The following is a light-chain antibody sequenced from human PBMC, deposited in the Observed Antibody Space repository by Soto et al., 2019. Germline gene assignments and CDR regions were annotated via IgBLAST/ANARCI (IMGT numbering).Light chain of an antibody. CDR3: QQYGSSPS. V-gene: IGKV3-20*01. CDR2: GAS. J-gene: IGKJ4*01. CDR1: QSVSSSY. Sequence: VWTQWRGTLSLSPGERATLSCRASQSVSSSYLAWYQQKPGQAPRLLIYGASSRATGIPDRFSGSGSGTDFTLTISRLEPEDFAVYYCQQYGSSPSFGGGTKV.